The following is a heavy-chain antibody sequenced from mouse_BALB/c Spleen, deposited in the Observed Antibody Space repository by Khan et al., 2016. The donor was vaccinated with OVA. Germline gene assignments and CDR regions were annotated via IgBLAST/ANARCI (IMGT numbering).Heavy chain of an antibody. J-gene: IGHJ3*01. CDR3: ARSEQRGLRGGFTY. CDR2: INPSHDYT. Sequence: QIQLVPSGAELARPGASVQMSCKTSGYTFTTYTLHWVTQRPGRRLEWIGYINPSHDYTNYNQRFKDTSTSPADNSSSTAYMQLNSRETDDSSVYYGARSEQRGLRGGFTYGGQGTLGTVSA. V-gene: IGHV1-4*01. CDR1: GYTFTTYT. D-gene: IGHD3-3*01.